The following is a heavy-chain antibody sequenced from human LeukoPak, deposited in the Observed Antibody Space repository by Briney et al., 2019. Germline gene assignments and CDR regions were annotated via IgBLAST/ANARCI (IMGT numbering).Heavy chain of an antibody. CDR1: GFTFSSYA. D-gene: IGHD2-15*01. J-gene: IGHJ3*02. Sequence: GGSLRLSCAASGFTFSSYAMHWVRQAPGKGLEWVAVISYDGSNKYYADSVKGRFTISRDNSKSTLYLQMNSLRAEDTAVYYCARGGLVVSLDAFDIWGQGTMVTVSS. CDR3: ARGGLVVSLDAFDI. CDR2: ISYDGSNK. V-gene: IGHV3-30-3*01.